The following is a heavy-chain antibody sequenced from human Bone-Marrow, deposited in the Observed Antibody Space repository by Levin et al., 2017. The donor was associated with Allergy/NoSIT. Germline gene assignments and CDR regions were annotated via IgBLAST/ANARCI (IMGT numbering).Heavy chain of an antibody. V-gene: IGHV3-74*01. Sequence: GGSLRLSCAVSGLNFSDYWMHWVRQVPGKGLVWVSRLSPEGSFANYADSVKGRFTVSRDNDKNTVFLQMDTLRGEDTAIYYCAREGRSRPAYNWLDPWGPGTLVTVSS. D-gene: IGHD2-21*01. CDR1: GLNFSDYW. CDR3: AREGRSRPAYNWLDP. J-gene: IGHJ5*02. CDR2: LSPEGSFA.